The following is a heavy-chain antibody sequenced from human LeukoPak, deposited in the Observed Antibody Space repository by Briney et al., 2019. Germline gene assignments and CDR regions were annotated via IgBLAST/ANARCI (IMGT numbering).Heavy chain of an antibody. D-gene: IGHD3-9*01. Sequence: ASVKVSCKASGYTFTSYDINWVRQATGQGLEWMGWMNPNSGNTGYAQKFQGRVTITRNTSISTAYMELSSLRSEDTAVYYYARGQAYYDILTGYLYYFDYWGQGTLVAVSS. CDR1: GYTFTSYD. V-gene: IGHV1-8*03. CDR2: MNPNSGNT. CDR3: ARGQAYYDILTGYLYYFDY. J-gene: IGHJ4*02.